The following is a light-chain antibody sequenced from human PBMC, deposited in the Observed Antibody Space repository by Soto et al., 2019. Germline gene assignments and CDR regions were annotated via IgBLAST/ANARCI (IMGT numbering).Light chain of an antibody. J-gene: IGKJ5*01. CDR1: QSVSSN. V-gene: IGKV3-15*01. CDR2: GAS. Sequence: EIVMTQSPATLSVSPGERATLSCRASQSVSSNLGWYQQRPGQAPRLLIYGASTRATGIPARFSGSGSGTEFTLTISSLQSEHSAVYYCQQYNNWSSITFDQGTRLQIK. CDR3: QQYNNWSSIT.